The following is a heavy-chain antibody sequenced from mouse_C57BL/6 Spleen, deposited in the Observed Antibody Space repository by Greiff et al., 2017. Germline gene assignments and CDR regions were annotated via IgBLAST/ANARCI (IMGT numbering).Heavy chain of an antibody. D-gene: IGHD2-4*01. Sequence: VQLQQSGAELARPGASVKLSCKASGYTFTSYGISWVKQRTGQGLEWIGEIYPRSGNTYYNEKFKGKATLTADKSSSTAYMELRSLTSEDSAVYFCARSGGYDYDERVYFDYWGQGTTLTVSS. CDR3: ARSGGYDYDERVYFDY. CDR1: GYTFTSYG. CDR2: IYPRSGNT. V-gene: IGHV1-81*01. J-gene: IGHJ2*01.